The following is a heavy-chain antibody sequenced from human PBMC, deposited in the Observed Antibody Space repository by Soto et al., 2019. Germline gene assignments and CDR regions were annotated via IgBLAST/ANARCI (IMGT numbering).Heavy chain of an antibody. CDR2: IFSGGAT. J-gene: IGHJ4*01. V-gene: IGHV3-66*01. CDR3: ARDRRGNYYDSSGNYVTEYYFDY. CDR1: GLTVSGNF. Sequence: EVQLVESGGGLVQPGGSLRLSCAASGLTVSGNFMSWVRQAPGKGLEWVSVIFSGGATYYADSVKGRFTISRDNSKNTMYLQMNSLRVEDTAVYYCARDRRGNYYDSSGNYVTEYYFDYWGQGTLVTVSS. D-gene: IGHD3-22*01.